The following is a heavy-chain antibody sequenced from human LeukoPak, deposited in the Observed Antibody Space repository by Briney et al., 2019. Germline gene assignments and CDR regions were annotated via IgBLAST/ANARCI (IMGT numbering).Heavy chain of an antibody. J-gene: IGHJ4*02. Sequence: GSLRLSCAASGFTFSSYSMNWVRQAPGKGLEWVSYISSSSSTIYYADSVKGRFTISRDNAKNSLYLQMNSLRAEDTAVYYCARDSPAVAGTSGFDYWGQGTLVTVSS. CDR3: ARDSPAVAGTSGFDY. D-gene: IGHD6-19*01. CDR1: GFTFSSYS. V-gene: IGHV3-48*01. CDR2: ISSSSSTI.